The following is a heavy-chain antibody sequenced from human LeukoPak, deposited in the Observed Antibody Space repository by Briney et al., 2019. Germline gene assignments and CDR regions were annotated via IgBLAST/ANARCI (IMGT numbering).Heavy chain of an antibody. CDR2: ISGSGGST. CDR3: CRGDFIHIRLHGFCF. Sequence: TGGTLRLTCAASGFTFSSYAMSWVRQAPGKGLEWVSAISGSGGSTYYADSVKGRFTISRDTSKNTLYLQMNSLTAEATAVYYSCRGDFIHIRLHGFCFRGQGSLGHVSS. J-gene: IGHJ4*02. D-gene: IGHD3-10*01. V-gene: IGHV3-23*01. CDR1: GFTFSSYA.